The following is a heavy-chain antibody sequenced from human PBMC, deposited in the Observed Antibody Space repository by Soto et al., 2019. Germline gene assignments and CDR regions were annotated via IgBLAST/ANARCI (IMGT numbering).Heavy chain of an antibody. CDR1: GGAFGDYA. CDR2: IMPIFRAP. D-gene: IGHD2-15*01. J-gene: IGHJ6*02. CDR3: ASWLKGPDIGNYYYGMDV. V-gene: IGHV1-69*13. Sequence: SVEVSCKASGGAFGDYAFSWVRQAPGQGLEWLGGIMPIFRAPDYAQKFQGRVTITADEFTRTAYMEMNSLRSEDTAVYYCASWLKGPDIGNYYYGMDVWGQGTTVTVSS.